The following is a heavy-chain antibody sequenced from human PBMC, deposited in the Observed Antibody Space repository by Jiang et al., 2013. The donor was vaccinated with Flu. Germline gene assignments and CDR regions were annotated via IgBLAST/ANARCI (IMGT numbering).Heavy chain of an antibody. CDR3: ARLLKPGGLDC. V-gene: IGHV5-51*01. J-gene: IGHJ4*02. D-gene: IGHD1-14*01. Sequence: GAEVKKPGESLKISCKVSGYIFTTYWIGWVRQMPGKGPEWMGFVYPGDSDTRYSPSFQGQFTFSVDKSINTAYLQRSSLEASDTAIYYCARLLKPGGLDCWGQGTLVTVSS. CDR1: GYIFTTYW. CDR2: VYPGDSDT.